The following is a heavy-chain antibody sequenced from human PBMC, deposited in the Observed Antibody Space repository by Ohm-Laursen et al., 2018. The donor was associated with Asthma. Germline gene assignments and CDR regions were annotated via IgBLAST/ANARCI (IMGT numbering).Heavy chain of an antibody. CDR1: GGTFSSYA. V-gene: IGHV1-69*13. D-gene: IGHD3-22*01. Sequence: SVKVSCKASGGTFSSYAISWVRQAPGQGLEWMGGIIPIFGTANYAQKFQGRVTITADESTSTAYMELSSLRSEDTAVYYCARDLDYYDSSGYYYRYWGQGTLVTVSS. CDR3: ARDLDYYDSSGYYYRY. CDR2: IIPIFGTA. J-gene: IGHJ4*02.